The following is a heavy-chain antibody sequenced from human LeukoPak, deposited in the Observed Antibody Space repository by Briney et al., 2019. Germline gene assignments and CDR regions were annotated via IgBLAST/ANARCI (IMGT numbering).Heavy chain of an antibody. CDR2: ISYDGSNK. D-gene: IGHD6-13*01. CDR3: AKSNGIAAVVDY. Sequence: GGSLRLSCAASGFTFSRYGMRWVRQAPGKGLEWVAVISYDGSNKYYADSVKGRFTISRDNSKNTLYLQMNSLRAEDTAVYYCAKSNGIAAVVDYWGQGTLVSVSS. CDR1: GFTFSRYG. J-gene: IGHJ4*02. V-gene: IGHV3-30*18.